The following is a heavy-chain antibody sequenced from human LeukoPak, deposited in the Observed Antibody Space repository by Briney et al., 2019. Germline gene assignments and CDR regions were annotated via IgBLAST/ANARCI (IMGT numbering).Heavy chain of an antibody. CDR1: GFTFSTQN. CDR2: ISSSSDTI. D-gene: IGHD3-10*01. CDR3: ARTSVRGLHFGV. V-gene: IGHV3-48*02. Sequence: PGGPLRLSCAVSGFTFSTQNMNWVRQAPGKGLEWLSYISSSSDTIYYADSVRGRFTISRDNAKNSLYLQMNSLRDDDTAVYYCARTSVRGLHFGVWGQGALVTVSS. J-gene: IGHJ4*02.